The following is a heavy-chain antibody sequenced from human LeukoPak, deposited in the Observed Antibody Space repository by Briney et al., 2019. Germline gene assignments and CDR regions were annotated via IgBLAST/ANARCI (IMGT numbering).Heavy chain of an antibody. Sequence: GGSLRLSCAASGFTFSSYWMSWVRQAPGKGLEWVGRIKSKTDGGTTDYAAPVKGRFTISRDDSKNTLYLQMNSLKTEDTAVYYCTTDEYGDYFDYWGQGTLVTVSS. CDR3: TTDEYGDYFDY. D-gene: IGHD4-17*01. V-gene: IGHV3-15*01. CDR2: IKSKTDGGTT. CDR1: GFTFSSYW. J-gene: IGHJ4*02.